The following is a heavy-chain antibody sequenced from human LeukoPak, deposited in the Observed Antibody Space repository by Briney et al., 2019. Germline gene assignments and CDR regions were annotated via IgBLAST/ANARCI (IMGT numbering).Heavy chain of an antibody. CDR1: GFTFSSYW. CDR2: INPDGSEK. Sequence: TGGSLRLSCAASGFTFSSYWMSWVRQAPGKGLEWVANINPDGSEKYSVDSVTGRFTISRDNAENTVFLQMNSLRAEDSAVYYCARDLAAWDVWGKGTTVTVSS. J-gene: IGHJ6*04. V-gene: IGHV3-7*01. CDR3: ARDLAAWDV.